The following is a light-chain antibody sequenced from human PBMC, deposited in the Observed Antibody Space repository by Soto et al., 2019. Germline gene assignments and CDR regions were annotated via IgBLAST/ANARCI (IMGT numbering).Light chain of an antibody. CDR2: DAS. CDR1: QNIRTN. V-gene: IGKV3-15*01. CDR3: HQYNQWPRT. J-gene: IGKJ1*01. Sequence: EIVMTQSPATLSVSPGERATLSCRASQNIRTNLAWYQQKPGQPPRLLIYDASTRATGVPARFSGSGSETEFALVITSLQSEDFAVYFCHQYNQWPRTFGQGTKVDIK.